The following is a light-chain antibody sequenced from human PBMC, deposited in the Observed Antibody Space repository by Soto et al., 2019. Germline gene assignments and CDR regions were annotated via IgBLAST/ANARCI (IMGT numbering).Light chain of an antibody. CDR1: QGISSY. CDR2: DAS. Sequence: DIQMTQSPSSLSASVGDRVTITCRASQGISSYLVWYQQRQGRAPKLLIYDASSLLSGVPSRFSGSGSGTDFTLTISNLXPEDFATYYCQQSYRTPYTFGQGTKLE. V-gene: IGKV1-39*01. J-gene: IGKJ2*01. CDR3: QQSYRTPYT.